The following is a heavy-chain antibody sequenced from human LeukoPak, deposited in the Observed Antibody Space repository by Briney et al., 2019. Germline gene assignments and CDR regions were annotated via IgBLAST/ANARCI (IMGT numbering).Heavy chain of an antibody. J-gene: IGHJ4*02. D-gene: IGHD1-26*01. CDR3: AKEEGYMGATRGYFDY. Sequence: QPGGSLRLSCAASGFTFSSYAMSWVRQAPGKGLEWVSAISGSGGKTYYAASVKGRFTVSRDNAKTTLYMQMNSLRAEDTAVYYCAKEEGYMGATRGYFDYWGQGTLVTVSS. V-gene: IGHV3-23*01. CDR1: GFTFSSYA. CDR2: ISGSGGKT.